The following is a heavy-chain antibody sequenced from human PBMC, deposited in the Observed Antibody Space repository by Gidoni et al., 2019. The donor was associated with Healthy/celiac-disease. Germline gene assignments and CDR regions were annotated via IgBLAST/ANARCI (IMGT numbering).Heavy chain of an antibody. CDR1: GFTFDDYA. V-gene: IGHV3-9*01. CDR2: ISWNSGSI. Sequence: EVQLVESGGGLVQPGRSLRLSCAASGFTFDDYAMHWVRQAPGKGLEWVSGISWNSGSIGYADSVKGRFTISRDNAKNSLYLQMNSLRAEDTALYYCAKGTGTWTPFLFDYWGQGTLVTVSS. J-gene: IGHJ4*02. D-gene: IGHD1-1*01. CDR3: AKGTGTWTPFLFDY.